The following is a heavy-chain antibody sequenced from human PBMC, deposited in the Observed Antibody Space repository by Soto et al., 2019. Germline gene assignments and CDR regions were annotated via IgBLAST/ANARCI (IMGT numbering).Heavy chain of an antibody. V-gene: IGHV1-3*01. Sequence: ASVKVSCKTSGYSFTDYHFAWVRQAPGQRLEWMGWINAGNGNTKYSQKFQGRVTITRDTSASTAYMELSSLRSEDTAVYYCARSIVVVTAADYWGQGTLVTVSS. CDR3: ARSIVVVTAADY. D-gene: IGHD2-21*02. CDR1: GYSFTDYH. J-gene: IGHJ4*02. CDR2: INAGNGNT.